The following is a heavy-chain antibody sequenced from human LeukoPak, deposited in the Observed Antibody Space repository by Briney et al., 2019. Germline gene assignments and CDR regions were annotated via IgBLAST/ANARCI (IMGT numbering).Heavy chain of an antibody. J-gene: IGHJ1*01. CDR3: AKGPNLGIQPTFRH. CDR1: GFTFNSYA. Sequence: QAGGSLRLSCAASGFTFNSYAMSWVREAPGKGLEWVSAISGSGDNTYYADSVKGRFTISRDSSKNTLYLQMNSLRAEDTALYYCAKGPNLGIQPTFRHWGQGTLVTVSS. CDR2: ISGSGDNT. V-gene: IGHV3-23*01. D-gene: IGHD5-18*01.